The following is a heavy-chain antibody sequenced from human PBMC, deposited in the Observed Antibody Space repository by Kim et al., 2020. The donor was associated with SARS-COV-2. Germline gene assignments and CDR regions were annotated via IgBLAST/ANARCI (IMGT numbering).Heavy chain of an antibody. Sequence: TFNNRPLKGRVTISVDTSKNPFSLKLSSVTAADTAVYYCAVDIWFGETDPWGQGTLVTVSS. D-gene: IGHD3-10*01. CDR2: T. CDR3: AVDIWFGETDP. J-gene: IGHJ5*02. V-gene: IGHV4-39*07.